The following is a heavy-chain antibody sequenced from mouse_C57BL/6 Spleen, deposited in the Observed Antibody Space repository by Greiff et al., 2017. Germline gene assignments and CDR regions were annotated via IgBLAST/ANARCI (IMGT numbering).Heavy chain of an antibody. V-gene: IGHV1-15*01. CDR3: TKGSSGYPLEY. Sequence: QVQLQQSGAELVRPGASVTLSCKASGYTFTDYEMHWVKQTPVHGLEWIGAIDPETGGTSYNQKFKGKAILTADKSSSPAYMELRSLTSEDSAVYYCTKGSSGYPLEYWGQGTTLTVSS. D-gene: IGHD3-2*02. J-gene: IGHJ2*01. CDR1: GYTFTDYE. CDR2: IDPETGGT.